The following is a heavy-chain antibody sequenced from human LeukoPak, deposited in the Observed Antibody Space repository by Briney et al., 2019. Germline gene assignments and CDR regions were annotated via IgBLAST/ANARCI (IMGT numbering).Heavy chain of an antibody. Sequence: SETLSLTCTVSGGSLSSYYWSWIRQPPGKGLEWIGYIYYSGSTNYNPSLKSRVTISVDTSKNQFSLKLSSVTAADTAVYYCARLGYSYGFTVSHYYYYYMDVWGKGTTVTVSS. J-gene: IGHJ6*03. V-gene: IGHV4-59*01. CDR3: ARLGYSYGFTVSHYYYYYMDV. D-gene: IGHD5-18*01. CDR2: IYYSGST. CDR1: GGSLSSYY.